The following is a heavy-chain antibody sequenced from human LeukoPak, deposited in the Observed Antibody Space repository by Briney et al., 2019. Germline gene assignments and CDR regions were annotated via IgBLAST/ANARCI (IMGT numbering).Heavy chain of an antibody. D-gene: IGHD3-22*01. CDR2: ISSSSSYI. CDR3: ARDLRPQYYYDSSGYSPPDY. J-gene: IGHJ4*02. CDR1: GFTFSSYS. Sequence: GGSLRLSCAASGFTFSSYSMNWVRQAPGKGLEWVSSISSSSSYIYYADSVKGRFTISRDNAKSSLYLQMNSLRAEDTAVYYCARDLRPQYYYDSSGYSPPDYWGQGTLVTVSS. V-gene: IGHV3-21*01.